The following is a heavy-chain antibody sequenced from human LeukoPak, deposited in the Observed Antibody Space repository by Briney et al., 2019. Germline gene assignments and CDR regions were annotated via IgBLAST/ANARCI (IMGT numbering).Heavy chain of an antibody. J-gene: IGHJ4*02. V-gene: IGHV3-23*01. CDR3: AKDLGGLRYFDWSGDY. CDR1: GFTFGSYA. D-gene: IGHD3-9*01. CDR2: ISGSGGST. Sequence: GGSLRLSCAASGFTFGSYAMSSGPQAPGKGLEWVSGISGSGGSTYYADSVKGRFTISRDNSKNTLYLQMNSLRAEDTAVYYCAKDLGGLRYFDWSGDYWGQGTLVTVSS.